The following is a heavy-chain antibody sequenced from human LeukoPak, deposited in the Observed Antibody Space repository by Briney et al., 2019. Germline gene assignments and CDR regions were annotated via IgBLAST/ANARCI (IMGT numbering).Heavy chain of an antibody. V-gene: IGHV1-69*04. Sequence: GSSVKVSCKASGGTFSSYAISWVRQAPGQGLEWMGRIIPILGIANYAQKFQGRVTITADKSTSTAYMELSSLRSEDTAVYYCATVLRYSDWFPEYFDYWGQGTLVTVSS. CDR1: GGTFSSYA. CDR3: ATVLRYSDWFPEYFDY. J-gene: IGHJ4*02. CDR2: IIPILGIA. D-gene: IGHD3-9*01.